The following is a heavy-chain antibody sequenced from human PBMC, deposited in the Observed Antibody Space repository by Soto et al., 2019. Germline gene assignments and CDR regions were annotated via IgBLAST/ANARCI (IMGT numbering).Heavy chain of an antibody. D-gene: IGHD2-2*01. J-gene: IGHJ5*02. V-gene: IGHV5-51*01. Sequence: GESLKISCKASGYIFTRYWIGWVRQMPGKVLEWMGIIYPGDSDTRYSPSFQGQVTISVDKSISTAYLQWSSLKASDTSMYYCATSHCSSTSCFNWFDPRGQGXLVTVYS. CDR3: ATSHCSSTSCFNWFDP. CDR1: GYIFTRYW. CDR2: IYPGDSDT.